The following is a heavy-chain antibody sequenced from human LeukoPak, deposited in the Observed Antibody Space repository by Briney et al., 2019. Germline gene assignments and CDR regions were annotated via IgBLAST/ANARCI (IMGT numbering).Heavy chain of an antibody. CDR3: TRFALGVVAATH. Sequence: SETLSLTCTASGYSISSGYYWGWIRQPPGKGLERIGSIYHSGSTYYNPSLKSRVTISVDTSKNQFSLKLSSVTAADTAVYYCTRFALGVVAATHWGQGTLVTVSS. CDR1: GYSISSGYY. J-gene: IGHJ4*02. V-gene: IGHV4-38-2*02. D-gene: IGHD2-15*01. CDR2: IYHSGST.